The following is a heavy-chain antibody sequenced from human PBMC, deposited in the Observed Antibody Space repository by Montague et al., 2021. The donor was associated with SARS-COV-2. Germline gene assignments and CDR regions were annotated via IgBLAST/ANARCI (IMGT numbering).Heavy chain of an antibody. V-gene: IGHV4-34*01. Sequence: SETLSLTCAVSGGSFSSFYWCWVRQYPVGGLVWRGEINQNGSINYNPSLKSRVTILVDTSKNQFSLKLTSVTAADTAVYYCAGGQEGVNMVLVVLGFYYHMDVWGKGIPVTVSS. D-gene: IGHD3-22*01. CDR2: INQNGSI. J-gene: IGHJ6*04. CDR3: AGGQEGVNMVLVVLGFYYHMDV. CDR1: GGSFSSFY.